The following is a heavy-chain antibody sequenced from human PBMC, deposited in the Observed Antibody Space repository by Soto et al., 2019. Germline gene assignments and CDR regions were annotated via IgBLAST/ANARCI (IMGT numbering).Heavy chain of an antibody. CDR2: FDPEDGET. CDR3: ATEPYGSGRDLIRGDH. CDR1: GYSLTELS. J-gene: IGHJ4*02. D-gene: IGHD3-10*01. V-gene: IGHV1-24*01. Sequence: ASVKVSCKVSGYSLTELSMHWVRQAPGKGLEWMGGFDPEDGETIYAQKFQGRVTMTEDTSTETAYMELSSLRSEDTAVYYCATEPYGSGRDLIRGDHWGQGTLVTVSS.